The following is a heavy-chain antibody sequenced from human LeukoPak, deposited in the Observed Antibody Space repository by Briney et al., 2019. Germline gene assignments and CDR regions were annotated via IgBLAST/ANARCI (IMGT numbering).Heavy chain of an antibody. J-gene: IGHJ3*02. CDR2: MYHTGSS. D-gene: IGHD1-26*01. CDR1: GGSVDTIDYY. CDR3: AGDQGGSAHRHAFDI. Sequence: PPETLSLTCTVSGGSVDTIDYYWSWIRQPPGKGLEWIGYMYHTGSSIYSPSLKSRLTISVDTSKNQFTLNLSSMTAADTAVYYCAGDQGGSAHRHAFDIWGQGTLVTVSS. V-gene: IGHV4-61*08.